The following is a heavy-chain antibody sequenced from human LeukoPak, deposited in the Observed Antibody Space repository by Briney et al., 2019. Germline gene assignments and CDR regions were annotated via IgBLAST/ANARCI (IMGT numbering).Heavy chain of an antibody. V-gene: IGHV3-7*04. D-gene: IGHD2-21*02. J-gene: IGHJ4*02. CDR1: DFLFTTYT. Sequence: GGSLRLSCAASDFLFTTYTMNWVRQAPGKGLEWVANIKGDGSEKHYVDSVKGRFTISRDNAKSTLYLQMNSLRADDTALYYCARGMTWSAYWGQGTMVAVAS. CDR3: ARGMTWSAY. CDR2: IKGDGSEK.